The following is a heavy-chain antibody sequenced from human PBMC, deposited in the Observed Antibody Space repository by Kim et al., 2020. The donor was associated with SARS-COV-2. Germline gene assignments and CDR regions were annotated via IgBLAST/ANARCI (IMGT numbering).Heavy chain of an antibody. J-gene: IGHJ4*02. D-gene: IGHD3-22*01. Sequence: SETLSLTCTVSGGSISSSSYYWGWIRQPPGKGLEWIGSIYYSGSTYYNPSLKSRVTISVDTSKNQFSLKLSSVTAADTAVYYCAGYDSSGYPRAIFDYWGQGTLVTVSS. V-gene: IGHV4-39*07. CDR2: IYYSGST. CDR1: GGSISSSSYY. CDR3: AGYDSSGYPRAIFDY.